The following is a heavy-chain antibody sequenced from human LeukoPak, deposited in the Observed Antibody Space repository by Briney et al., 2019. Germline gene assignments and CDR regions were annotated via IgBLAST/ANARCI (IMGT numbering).Heavy chain of an antibody. D-gene: IGHD2-21*02. V-gene: IGHV1-46*01. CDR3: ARVGGLYCGGDCYRFDY. CDR1: GYTFTSYY. Sequence: ASVKVSCMASGYTFTSYYMHWVRQAPGQGLEWMGIINPSGGSTSYAQKFQGRVTMTRDTSTSTVYMELSSLRSEDTAVYYCARVGGLYCGGDCYRFDYWGQGTLVTVSS. J-gene: IGHJ4*02. CDR2: INPSGGST.